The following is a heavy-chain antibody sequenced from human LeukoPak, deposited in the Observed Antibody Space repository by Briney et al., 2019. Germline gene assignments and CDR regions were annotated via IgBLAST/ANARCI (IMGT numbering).Heavy chain of an antibody. J-gene: IGHJ4*02. CDR2: IYGRGGS. D-gene: IGHD3-10*01. Sequence: KPSQTLSLTCTVSGDSISSGSYYWSWIRQPAGKGLEWIGRIYGRGGSNYNPSLKSRVTISVDTSKNQFSLKLSSVTAADTAVYYCARAERVWTGSVFWEYYFDYWGQGTLVTVSS. CDR3: ARAERVWTGSVFWEYYFDY. CDR1: GDSISSGSYY. V-gene: IGHV4-61*02.